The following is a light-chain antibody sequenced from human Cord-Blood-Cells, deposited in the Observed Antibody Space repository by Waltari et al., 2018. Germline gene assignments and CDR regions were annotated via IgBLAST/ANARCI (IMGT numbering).Light chain of an antibody. Sequence: QSALTPPASVSGSPGQSITISCTGTSSDVGSYNLVSWYQQHPGKDPKLMIYEGSKRPSGVSNRFSGSKSGNTASLTISGLQAEDEADYYCCSYAGSSTFVVFGGGTKLTVL. V-gene: IGLV2-23*03. CDR3: CSYAGSSTFVV. CDR2: EGS. CDR1: SSDVGSYNL. J-gene: IGLJ2*01.